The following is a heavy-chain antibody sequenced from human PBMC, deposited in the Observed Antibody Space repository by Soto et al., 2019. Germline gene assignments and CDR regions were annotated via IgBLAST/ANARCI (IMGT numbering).Heavy chain of an antibody. D-gene: IGHD3-16*01. CDR3: AGDRMVFDGTAYRGGASDF. J-gene: IGHJ4*02. V-gene: IGHV4-4*07. CDR2: IYTSESI. CDR1: GASISNYY. Sequence: QVQLRESGPGLVKPSETLSLTCTVSGASISNYYWTGMRPPAGRGPEWIGRIYTSESINYNPSLMSRVITLIDTAKNHSSLKMRSVTAADTAVDYCAGDRMVFDGTAYRGGASDFWGQGTLVTVSS.